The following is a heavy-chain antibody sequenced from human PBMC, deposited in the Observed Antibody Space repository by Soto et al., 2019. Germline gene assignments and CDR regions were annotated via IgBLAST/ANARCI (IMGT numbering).Heavy chain of an antibody. CDR3: ASAYYYDSSGYDY. CDR1: GGSISSYY. V-gene: IGHV4-59*01. J-gene: IGHJ4*02. CDR2: IYYSGST. Sequence: SETLSLTCTVSGGSISSYYWSWIRQPPGKGREWIGYIYYSGSTNYNPSLKRRVTISVDTSKNQFSLTLSSVTAADPAVYYCASAYYYDSSGYDYWGQGTLVTVSS. D-gene: IGHD3-22*01.